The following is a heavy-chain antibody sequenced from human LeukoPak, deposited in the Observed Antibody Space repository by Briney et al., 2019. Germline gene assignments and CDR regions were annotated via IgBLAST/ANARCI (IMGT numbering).Heavy chain of an antibody. V-gene: IGHV1-24*01. CDR3: ATDGTTRKYCSSTSCYYPLDY. D-gene: IGHD2-2*01. J-gene: IGHJ4*02. CDR1: GYTLTELS. Sequence: ASVKVSCKVSGYTLTELSMHWVRQSPGKGLEWMGGFDPEDGETIYAQKFQGRVTMTEYTSTDTAYMELSSLRAEDTAVYYCATDGTTRKYCSSTSCYYPLDYWGQGTLVTVSS. CDR2: FDPEDGET.